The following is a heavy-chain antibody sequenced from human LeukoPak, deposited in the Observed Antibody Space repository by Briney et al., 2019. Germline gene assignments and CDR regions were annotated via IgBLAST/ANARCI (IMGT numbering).Heavy chain of an antibody. J-gene: IGHJ4*02. CDR2: IKEDGGEI. Sequence: GGSLRLSCEASGFTFSYYWMSWVRQAPGKGQEWVANIKEDGGEINYVDSVKGRFTISRDNAKKSVLLQMNSLRVEDTAMYYCVRDRGYSTFDYWGQGTLVTVSS. CDR1: GFTFSYYW. D-gene: IGHD4-23*01. V-gene: IGHV3-7*01. CDR3: VRDRGYSTFDY.